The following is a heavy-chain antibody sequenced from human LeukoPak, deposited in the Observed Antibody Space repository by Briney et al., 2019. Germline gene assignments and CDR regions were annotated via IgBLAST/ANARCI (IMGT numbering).Heavy chain of an antibody. Sequence: EASVTVSCTASGYTFTSYGISWVRQAPGQGLEWMGWISAYNGNTNYAQKLQGRVTMTTDTSTSTAYMELRSLRSDDTAVYYCAREEGIAARFYGMDVWGQGTTVTVSS. D-gene: IGHD6-6*01. J-gene: IGHJ6*02. CDR1: GYTFTSYG. CDR2: ISAYNGNT. CDR3: AREEGIAARFYGMDV. V-gene: IGHV1-18*01.